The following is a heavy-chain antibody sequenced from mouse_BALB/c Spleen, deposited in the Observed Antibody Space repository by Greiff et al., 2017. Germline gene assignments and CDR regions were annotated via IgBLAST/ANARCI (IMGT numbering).Heavy chain of an antibody. CDR3: AYGYYVGYFDY. CDR1: GYAFTNYL. V-gene: IGHV1-54*01. J-gene: IGHJ2*01. CDR2: INPGSGGT. D-gene: IGHD2-3*01. Sequence: VQLQQSGAELVRPGTSVKVSCKASGYAFTNYLIEWVKQRPGQGLEWIGVINPGSGGTNYNEKFKGKATLTADKYSSTAYMQLSSLTSDDSAVYFCAYGYYVGYFDYWGQGTTLTVSS.